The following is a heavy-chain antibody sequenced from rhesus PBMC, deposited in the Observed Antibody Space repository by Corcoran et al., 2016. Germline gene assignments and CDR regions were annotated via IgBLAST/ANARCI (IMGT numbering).Heavy chain of an antibody. CDR3: ARDRRGYFLDY. CDR1: GGSVSSSNW. CDR2: ISGSSCST. J-gene: IGHJ4*01. Sequence: QVQLQESGPGLVKPSETLSLTCAVSGGSVSSSNWCSWIRQPPGKGLEWIGYISGSSCSTYYNTCRKSRVTISTDTCKNQFSLKLSSVTAADTAVYYCARDRRGYFLDYWGQGVLVTVSS. D-gene: IGHD2-15*01. V-gene: IGHV4-65*01.